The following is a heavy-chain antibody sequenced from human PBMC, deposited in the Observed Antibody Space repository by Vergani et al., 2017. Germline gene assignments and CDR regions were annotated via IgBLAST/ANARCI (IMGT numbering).Heavy chain of an antibody. CDR3: TSFPTETSEYYDSTGYYHRFFEK. CDR1: GYTFTGYY. D-gene: IGHD3-16*01. CDR2: INPKNGLT. Sequence: QVQLVQSGAEVKKPGASVKVSCKASGYTFTGYYMHWVRQAPGQGLEWMGWINPKNGLTKYAQRFQGRVSLTRDTSITTAFMELSSLRSDDTAMYYCTSFPTETSEYYDSTGYYHRFFEKWGQGTLVTVSS. J-gene: IGHJ4*02. V-gene: IGHV1-2*02.